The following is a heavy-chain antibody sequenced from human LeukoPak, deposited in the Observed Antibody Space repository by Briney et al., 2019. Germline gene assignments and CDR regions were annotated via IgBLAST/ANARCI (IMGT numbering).Heavy chain of an antibody. CDR2: INPSGGST. D-gene: IGHD3-22*01. V-gene: IGHV1-46*01. CDR3: ARGRHYYDSSDYYYEGDGFDI. Sequence: ASVKVSCKASGYTFTGHYMHWVRQAPGQGLEWMGIINPSGGSTNYAQKFQGRLTMTRDMSTSTVYMELSSLRSDDPAVYYCARGRHYYDSSDYYYEGDGFDIWGQGTMVTVSS. J-gene: IGHJ3*02. CDR1: GYTFTGHY.